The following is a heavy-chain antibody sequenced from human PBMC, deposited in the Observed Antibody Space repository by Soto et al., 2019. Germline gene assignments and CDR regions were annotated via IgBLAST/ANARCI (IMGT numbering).Heavy chain of an antibody. CDR2: ISIYNGLT. D-gene: IGHD3-10*01. CDR1: GYTFTNYG. J-gene: IGHJ4*02. CDR3: ARDNDYYGSGSYFDY. Sequence: ASVKVSCKASGYTFTNYGVSWVRQAPGQGLEWMGWISIYNGLTNYAQKFQGRVTMTRDTSTNTAYMELRSLRSDDTAVYHCARDNDYYGSGSYFDYWGQGTLVTVSS. V-gene: IGHV1-18*01.